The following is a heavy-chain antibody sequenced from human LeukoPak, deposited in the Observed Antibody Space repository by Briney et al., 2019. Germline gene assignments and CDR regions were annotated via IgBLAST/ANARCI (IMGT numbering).Heavy chain of an antibody. V-gene: IGHV3-33*01. D-gene: IGHD3-22*01. CDR2: IWFDGSNK. J-gene: IGHJ3*02. CDR1: GFTFSNYG. Sequence: GGSLRLSCAASGFTFSNYGMHWVRQAPGKGLEWVAVIWFDGSNKYYADSVKGRFTISRDNAKNSLYLQMNSLRAEDTALYYCARIDTYYYDSSGYYSAFDIWGQGTIVTVSS. CDR3: ARIDTYYYDSSGYYSAFDI.